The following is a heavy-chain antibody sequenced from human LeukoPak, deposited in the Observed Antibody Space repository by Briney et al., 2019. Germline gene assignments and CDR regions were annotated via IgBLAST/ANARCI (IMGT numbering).Heavy chain of an antibody. J-gene: IGHJ6*02. CDR3: ARGFQGLDV. CDR1: EFPFGTYW. D-gene: IGHD2-21*01. CDR2: IVKDGSEK. V-gene: IGHV3-7*05. Sequence: GGSLRLSCTASEFPFGTYWMTWVRQAPGKGLEWVGNIVKDGSEKYYVDSVKGRFTISRDNTKNLLYLQMTSLRAEDTAVYYCARGFQGLDVWGQGTTVTVSS.